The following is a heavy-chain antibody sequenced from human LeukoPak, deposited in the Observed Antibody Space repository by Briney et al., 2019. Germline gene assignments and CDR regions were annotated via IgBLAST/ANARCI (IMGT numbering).Heavy chain of an antibody. CDR1: GFIFSNYD. J-gene: IGHJ3*02. CDR2: MSRDVNHK. CDR3: AKDLSSIAARGAAFDI. V-gene: IGHV3-30*18. Sequence: GGSLRLSCAASGFIFSNYDMYWVRQAPGKGPEWVAVMSRDVNHKYYADSVKGRFTISRDNSKNTLYLQMNSLRAEDTAVYYCAKDLSSIAARGAAFDIWGQGTMVTVSS. D-gene: IGHD6-6*01.